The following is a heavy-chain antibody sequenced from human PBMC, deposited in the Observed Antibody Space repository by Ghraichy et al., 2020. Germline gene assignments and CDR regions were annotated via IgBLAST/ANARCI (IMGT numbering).Heavy chain of an antibody. Sequence: SETLSLTCTVSGGSISSYYWSWIRQPPGKGLEWIGYIYYSGSTNYNPSLKSRVTISVDTSKNQFSLKLSSVTAADTAVYYCARGGDGYNYSWFDPWGQGTLVTVSS. CDR1: GGSISSYY. CDR2: IYYSGST. D-gene: IGHD5-24*01. CDR3: ARGGDGYNYSWFDP. V-gene: IGHV4-59*08. J-gene: IGHJ5*02.